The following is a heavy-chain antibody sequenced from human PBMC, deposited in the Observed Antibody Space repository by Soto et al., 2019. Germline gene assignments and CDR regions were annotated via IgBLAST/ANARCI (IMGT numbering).Heavy chain of an antibody. J-gene: IGHJ3*01. CDR1: GFSFSNYG. CDR3: VKAQERSAQYFAVVITAFDL. Sequence: QVHLVESGGGVVQPWRSLRLSCEGPGFSFSNYGIHWVRKAPGKGLEWVAVISHDGNSHHLADAVRGRFTISRDNSKNTVFMHMTSLRREDSAVYHCVKAQERSAQYFAVVITAFDLWGQGTMVTVSS. D-gene: IGHD3-22*01. V-gene: IGHV3-30*18. CDR2: ISHDGNSH.